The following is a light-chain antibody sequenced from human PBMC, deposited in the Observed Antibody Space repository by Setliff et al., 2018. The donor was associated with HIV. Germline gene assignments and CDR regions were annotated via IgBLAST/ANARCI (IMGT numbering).Light chain of an antibody. Sequence: QSVLTQPASVSGSPGQSITISCTGTSRDVGGYKYVSWYQQHPGRAPKLMIFEVINRPSGVSDRFSGSKSGNTASLTISGLQAEDEADYYCSSYKTGNTLVFGGGTK. CDR1: SRDVGGYKY. CDR3: SSYKTGNTLV. CDR2: EVI. J-gene: IGLJ3*02. V-gene: IGLV2-14*01.